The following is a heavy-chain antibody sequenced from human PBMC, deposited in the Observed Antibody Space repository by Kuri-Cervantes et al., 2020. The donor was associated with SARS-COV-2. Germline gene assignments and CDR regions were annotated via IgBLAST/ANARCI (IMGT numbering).Heavy chain of an antibody. CDR2: IGSYGVTT. D-gene: IGHD5-24*01. CDR1: GFNFDDCA. CDR3: GKEGGHNEIDY. V-gene: IGHV3-23*01. J-gene: IGHJ4*02. Sequence: GESLKISCAASGFNFDDCAIQWVRQPPGKGLEWVAGIGSYGVTTYYADSVKGRFAVSRDNSKNTLSLQMNSLRAEDTAVYYCGKEGGHNEIDYWGQGTLVTVSS.